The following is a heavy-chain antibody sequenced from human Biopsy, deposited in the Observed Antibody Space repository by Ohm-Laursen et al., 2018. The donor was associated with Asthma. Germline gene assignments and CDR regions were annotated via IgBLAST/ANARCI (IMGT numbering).Heavy chain of an antibody. V-gene: IGHV4-39*01. CDR1: SGSGGYMRSGNYC. CDR2: IYYSGTT. D-gene: IGHD6-13*01. CDR3: VRGSSSWHHGPFHYYYGLDV. Sequence: SDTLSLTCSLSSGSGGYMRSGNYCWGWIRQPPGKGLEWIGGIYYSGTTYYNPSLESRVTVSADTSKNQFSLKLTSATAADTAVYYCVRGSSSWHHGPFHYYYGLDVWGQGTTATVSS. J-gene: IGHJ6*02.